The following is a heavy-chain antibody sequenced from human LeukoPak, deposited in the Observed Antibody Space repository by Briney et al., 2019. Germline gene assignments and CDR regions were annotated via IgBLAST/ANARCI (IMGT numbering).Heavy chain of an antibody. CDR2: IRSKAYGGTT. CDR3: TRGLRYDSSGYYFLH. CDR1: GFTFGDYA. Sequence: GGSLRLSCTASGFTFGDYAMSWFRQAPGKGLEWVGFIRSKAYGGTTEYAASVKGRFTISRDDSKSIAYLRMNSLKTEDTAVYYCTRGLRYDSSGYYFLHWGQGTLVTVSS. V-gene: IGHV3-49*03. J-gene: IGHJ1*01. D-gene: IGHD3-22*01.